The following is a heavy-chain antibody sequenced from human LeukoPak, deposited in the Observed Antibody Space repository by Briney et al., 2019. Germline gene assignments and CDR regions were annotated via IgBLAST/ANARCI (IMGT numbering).Heavy chain of an antibody. CDR3: AKDLMY. V-gene: IGHV3-30*18. J-gene: IGHJ4*02. CDR2: ISYDGSNK. Sequence: AGGSLRLSCAASGFTYSSYSMNWVRQAPGKGLEWVAVISYDGSNKYYADSVKGRFTISRDNSKNTLYLQMNSLRAEDTAVYYCAKDLMYWGQGTLVTVSS. CDR1: GFTYSSYS.